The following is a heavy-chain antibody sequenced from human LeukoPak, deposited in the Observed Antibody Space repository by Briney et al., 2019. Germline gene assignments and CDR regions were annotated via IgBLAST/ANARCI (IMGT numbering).Heavy chain of an antibody. CDR3: ARDSPGARSYYDILTGRQGNDAFDI. Sequence: GASVKVSCKASGYTFTSYGISWVRQAPGQGLEWMGWISAYNGNTNYAQKLQGRVTMATDTSTSTAYMELRSLRSDDTAVYYCARDSPGARSYYDILTGRQGNDAFDIWGQGTMVTVSS. CDR2: ISAYNGNT. V-gene: IGHV1-18*01. CDR1: GYTFTSYG. D-gene: IGHD3-9*01. J-gene: IGHJ3*02.